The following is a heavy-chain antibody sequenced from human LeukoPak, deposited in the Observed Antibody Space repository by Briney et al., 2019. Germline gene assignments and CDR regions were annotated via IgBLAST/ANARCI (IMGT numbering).Heavy chain of an antibody. Sequence: SVKVSCKASGGTFSSYAISWVRQAPGQGLEWMGGIIPIFGTANYAQKFQGRVTITADKSTSTAYMELSSLRSEDTAVYYCARVDRYSTWGNYFDYWGQGTLVTVSS. J-gene: IGHJ4*02. CDR2: IIPIFGTA. D-gene: IGHD6-13*01. V-gene: IGHV1-69*06. CDR3: ARVDRYSTWGNYFDY. CDR1: GGTFSSYA.